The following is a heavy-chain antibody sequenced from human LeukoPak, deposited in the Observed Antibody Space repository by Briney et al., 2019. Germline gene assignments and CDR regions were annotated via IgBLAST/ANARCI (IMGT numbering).Heavy chain of an antibody. CDR3: ARDRLAVAGNYYYYGLDV. J-gene: IGHJ6*02. CDR1: GGSISSYY. Sequence: SETLSLTCTVSGGSISSYYWSWSRQPPGKGLEWIGYIYYSGTTKYNPSLKSRVTISVETSKNQFSLKLSSVTAADTAVYYCARDRLAVAGNYYYYGLDVWGQGTTVTVSS. D-gene: IGHD6-19*01. CDR2: IYYSGTT. V-gene: IGHV4-59*01.